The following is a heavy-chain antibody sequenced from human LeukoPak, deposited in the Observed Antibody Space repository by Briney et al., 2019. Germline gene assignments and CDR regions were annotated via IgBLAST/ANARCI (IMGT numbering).Heavy chain of an antibody. Sequence: GASVKVSCKASGYTFASYGVSWLRQAPGQGLEWLGWISAYSTNTLYAQKLQGRVTMTTDTSTSTAYMELRSLRTDDTAVYYCARPYSSSWYGAGWFDPWGQGTLVTVSS. CDR2: ISAYSTNT. V-gene: IGHV1-18*01. CDR3: ARPYSSSWYGAGWFDP. CDR1: GYTFASYG. D-gene: IGHD6-13*01. J-gene: IGHJ5*02.